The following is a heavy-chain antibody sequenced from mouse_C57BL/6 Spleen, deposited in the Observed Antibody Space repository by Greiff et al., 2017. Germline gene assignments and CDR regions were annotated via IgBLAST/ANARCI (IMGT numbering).Heavy chain of an antibody. Sequence: VQLQQSGPELVKPGASVKISCKASGYSFTGYYMNWVKQSPEKSLEWIGEINPSTGGTTYNQKFKAKATLTVDKSSSTAYMQLKSLTSEDSAVYYCARRGPLLRSFDYWGQGTTLTVSS. V-gene: IGHV1-42*01. CDR2: INPSTGGT. J-gene: IGHJ2*01. D-gene: IGHD1-1*01. CDR1: GYSFTGYY. CDR3: ARRGPLLRSFDY.